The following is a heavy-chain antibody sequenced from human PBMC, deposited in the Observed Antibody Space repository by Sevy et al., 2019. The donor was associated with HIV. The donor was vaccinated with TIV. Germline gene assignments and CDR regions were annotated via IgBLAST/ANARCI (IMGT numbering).Heavy chain of an antibody. V-gene: IGHV1-2*02. J-gene: IGHJ6*01. Sequence: ASVKVSCKASGYIFTDYYIHWVRQAPGQGLEWMAWINSDSSVTNYAQRFQGEVTVTRDTSLSTAYLELSRLKSNDTAIYYCARLTTQPTSDHYGMDFWGQGTRVTVSS. CDR3: ARLTTQPTSDHYGMDF. CDR2: INSDSSVT. CDR1: GYIFTDYY. D-gene: IGHD4-4*01.